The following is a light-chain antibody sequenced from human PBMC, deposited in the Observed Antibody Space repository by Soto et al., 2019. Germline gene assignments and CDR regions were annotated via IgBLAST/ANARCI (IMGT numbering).Light chain of an antibody. V-gene: IGLV1-40*01. CDR3: QSYDSSLSVV. J-gene: IGLJ2*01. CDR2: GNS. Sequence: QAVVTQPPSVSGAPGQRVTISCTGSSSNIGAGYDVHWYQQLPGTAPKLLIYGNSNRPSGVPDRFSGSKSGTSASLVITGLQAEDEADYYCQSYDSSLSVVFGGGTQLTVL. CDR1: SSNIGAGYD.